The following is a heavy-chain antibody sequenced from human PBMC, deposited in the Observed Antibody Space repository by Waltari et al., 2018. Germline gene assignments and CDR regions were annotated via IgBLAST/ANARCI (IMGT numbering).Heavy chain of an antibody. CDR2: ISSADYS. V-gene: IGHV3-21*01. CDR3: ARVIVYSDSPVCDF. D-gene: IGHD2-21*01. J-gene: IGHJ4*01. CDR1: GFTFSDYS. Sequence: EVQLVESGGGLVNPGGSLRLSCAASGFTFSDYSMTWVRQAPGKGLGWVSSISSADYSLDADSMKGRFIISRDNAKNSLYLQMNGLRGEDTAVYYCARVIVYSDSPVCDFWGQGTLVIVSS.